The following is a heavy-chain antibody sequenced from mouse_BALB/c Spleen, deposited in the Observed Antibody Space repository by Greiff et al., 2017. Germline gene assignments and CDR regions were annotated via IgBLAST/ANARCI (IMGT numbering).Heavy chain of an antibody. CDR3: ARKWKLGAYAMDY. CDR2: IWSGGST. CDR1: GFSLTSYG. J-gene: IGHJ4*01. Sequence: VQVVESGPGLVQPSQSLSITCTVSGFSLTSYGVHWVRQSPGKGLEWLGVIWSGGSTDYNAAFISRLSISKDNSKSQVFFKMNSLQANDTAIYYCARKWKLGAYAMDYWGQGTSVTVSS. D-gene: IGHD2-1*01. V-gene: IGHV2-2*02.